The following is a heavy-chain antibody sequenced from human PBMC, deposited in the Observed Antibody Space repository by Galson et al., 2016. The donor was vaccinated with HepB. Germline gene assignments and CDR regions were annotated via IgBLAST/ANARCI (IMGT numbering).Heavy chain of an antibody. Sequence: PALVKPTQTLTLTCTLSGLSLTTSGVGVSWIRQPPGKALEWLALIYWDDDKRYSPSLKSRLTITRDTSKNQVVLTMVHMAPVDTATSYCAHRGCSGRNCYFDHWGQGTLVTVSS. CDR3: AHRGCSGRNCYFDH. V-gene: IGHV2-5*02. CDR2: IYWDDDK. D-gene: IGHD2-15*01. CDR1: GLSLTTSGVG. J-gene: IGHJ5*02.